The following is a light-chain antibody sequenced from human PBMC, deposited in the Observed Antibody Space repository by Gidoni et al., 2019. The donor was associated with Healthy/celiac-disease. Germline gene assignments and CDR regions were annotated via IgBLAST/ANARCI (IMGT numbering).Light chain of an antibody. CDR1: QSVSSSY. V-gene: IGKV3-20*01. CDR2: GAS. CDR3: QQYGSSPT. J-gene: IGKJ2*01. Sequence: EIVWTQSPGTLSLSPGERATLSCRASQSVSSSYLAWYQQKPGQAPRLLIYGASSRATGIPDRFSGSGSGTDFTLTISRLEPEDFAVYYCQQYGSSPTFGQXTKLEIK.